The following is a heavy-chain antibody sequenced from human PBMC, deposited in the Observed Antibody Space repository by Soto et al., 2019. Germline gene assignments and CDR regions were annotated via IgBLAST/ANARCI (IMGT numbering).Heavy chain of an antibody. CDR1: GGSFSDYY. CDR2: IYHSGST. CDR3: ARGARKRRIAIFGVVSNKSYYYYGMDL. D-gene: IGHD3-3*01. J-gene: IGHJ6*02. Sequence: SETLSLTCGVYGGSFSDYYWSWIRQPPGKGLEWIGEIYHSGSTNYNPSLKSRVTISVDTSNNQFSLKLSSVTAADTAVYYCARGARKRRIAIFGVVSNKSYYYYGMDLWGQGTTVTVSS. V-gene: IGHV4-34*01.